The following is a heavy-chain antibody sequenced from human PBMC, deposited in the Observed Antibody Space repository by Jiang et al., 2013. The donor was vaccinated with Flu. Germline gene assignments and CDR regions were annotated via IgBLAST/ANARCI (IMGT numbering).Heavy chain of an antibody. V-gene: IGHV3-23*01. CDR3: AKAPGTVRYFDWLLSPLDY. D-gene: IGHD3-9*01. CDR1: GFTFSSYA. CDR2: ISGSGGST. J-gene: IGHJ4*02. Sequence: VQLLESGGGLVQPGGSLRLSCAASGFTFSSYAMSWVRQAPGKGLEWVSAISGSGGSTYYADSVKGRFTISRDNSKNTLYLQMNSLRAEDTAVYYCAKAPGTVRYFDWLLSPLDYWGQGTLVTVSS.